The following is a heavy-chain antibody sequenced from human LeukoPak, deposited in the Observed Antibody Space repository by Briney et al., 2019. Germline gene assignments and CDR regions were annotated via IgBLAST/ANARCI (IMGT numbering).Heavy chain of an antibody. D-gene: IGHD6-13*01. CDR2: INQGGSER. V-gene: IGHV3-7*03. CDR3: ARDLNVAAAATPFDY. J-gene: IGHJ4*02. CDR1: GFTFSSYW. Sequence: GGSLRLSCAASGFTFSSYWMSWVRQAPGKGLEWVANINQGGSERYYVDSVKGRFTISRDSAKNSLFLQMNSLRAEDTAVYYCARDLNVAAAATPFDYWGQGTLVTVSS.